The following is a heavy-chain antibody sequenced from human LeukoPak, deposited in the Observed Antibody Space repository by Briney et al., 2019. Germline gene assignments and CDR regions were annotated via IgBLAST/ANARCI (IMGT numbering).Heavy chain of an antibody. J-gene: IGHJ5*02. D-gene: IGHD3-10*01. CDR2: IDSDGSTT. Sequence: GGSLRLSCAASGFTFSSYWMHWVRQAPGKGLMWVSRIDSDGSTTTYADSVKGRFTISRDNAKNTLYLQMNSPRAEDTAVYYCARDSGNWLDPWGQGTLVTVSS. CDR3: ARDSGNWLDP. CDR1: GFTFSSYW. V-gene: IGHV3-74*01.